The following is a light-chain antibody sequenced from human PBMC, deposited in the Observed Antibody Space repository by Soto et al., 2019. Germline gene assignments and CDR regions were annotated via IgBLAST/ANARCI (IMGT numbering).Light chain of an antibody. CDR3: CSYAGSSAFEWV. CDR1: SSDVGSYNL. V-gene: IGLV2-23*02. CDR2: EVT. Sequence: QSALTQPASVSGSPGQSITISCTGASSDVGSYNLVSWYQHHPGKAPKLIIYEVTKRPSGVSNRFSGSKSANTASLTISGLRAEDETDYYGCSYAGSSAFEWVFGGGTKLTVL. J-gene: IGLJ3*02.